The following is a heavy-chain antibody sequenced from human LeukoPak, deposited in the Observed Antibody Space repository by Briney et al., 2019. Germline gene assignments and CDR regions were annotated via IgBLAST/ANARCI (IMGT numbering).Heavy chain of an antibody. Sequence: SQTLSLTCAISGDSVSSNSAAWNWIRQSPSRGLEWLGRTYYRSKWYNDYAVSVKSRITINPDTSKNQFSLQLSSVTAAETAVYYCARGIVVVTAGVYYYYMDVWGKGTTVTVSS. D-gene: IGHD2-21*02. V-gene: IGHV6-1*01. CDR2: TYYRSKWYN. CDR3: ARGIVVVTAGVYYYYMDV. J-gene: IGHJ6*03. CDR1: GDSVSSNSAA.